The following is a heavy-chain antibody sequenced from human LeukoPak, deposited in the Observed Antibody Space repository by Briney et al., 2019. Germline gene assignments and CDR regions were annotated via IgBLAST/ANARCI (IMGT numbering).Heavy chain of an antibody. D-gene: IGHD3-22*01. J-gene: IGHJ4*02. V-gene: IGHV4-61*02. CDR2: ISASGST. CDR1: DDSISSGSYY. Sequence: SETLSLTCTVSDDSISSGSYYWSWIRQPAGKGLEWIGRISASGSTNYNPSLKSRVTISVNTSKNQFSLKLSSVTATDTAVYYCAQLGPNYYDCRGDYWGQGTLVTVSS. CDR3: AQLGPNYYDCRGDY.